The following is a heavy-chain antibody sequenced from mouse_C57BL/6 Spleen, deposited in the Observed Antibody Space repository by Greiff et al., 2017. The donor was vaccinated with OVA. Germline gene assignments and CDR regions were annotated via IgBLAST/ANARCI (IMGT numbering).Heavy chain of an antibody. CDR2: INPSTGGT. CDR3: ARSGDVGYFDY. J-gene: IGHJ2*01. Sequence: EVQLQQSGPELVKPGASVKISCKASGYSFTGYYMNWVKQSPEKSLEWIGEINPSTGGTTYNQKFKAKATLTVDKSSSTAYMQLKSLTSEDSAVYYCARSGDVGYFDYWGQGTTLTVSS. V-gene: IGHV1-42*01. D-gene: IGHD3-1*01. CDR1: GYSFTGYY.